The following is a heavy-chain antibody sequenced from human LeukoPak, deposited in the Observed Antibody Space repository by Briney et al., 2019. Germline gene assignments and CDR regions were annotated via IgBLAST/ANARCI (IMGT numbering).Heavy chain of an antibody. CDR1: GFTFSTYV. V-gene: IGHV3-23*01. D-gene: IGHD3-10*01. CDR3: AKFYGSGSPDDVFDI. CDR2: IGGGVDNT. J-gene: IGHJ3*02. Sequence: PGGSLRLSCAASGFTFSTYVMNWVRQAPGKGLEWVSAIGGGVDNTYYAHSVKGRFTISRDDSKHTLYLQMNTLRAEDTAVYYCAKFYGSGSPDDVFDIWGQGTMVTVSS.